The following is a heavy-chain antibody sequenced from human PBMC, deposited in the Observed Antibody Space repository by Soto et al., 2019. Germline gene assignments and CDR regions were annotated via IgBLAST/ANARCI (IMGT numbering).Heavy chain of an antibody. V-gene: IGHV3-30-3*01. Sequence: SLRLSCAASGFTFSSYAVPWVRQAPGKGLEWVAVISYDGSNKYYADSVKGRFTISRDNSKNTLYLQMNSLRAEETAVYYCARDYYRFNSGYGFSMDVWGQGTTVTVSS. J-gene: IGHJ6*02. CDR2: ISYDGSNK. CDR3: ARDYYRFNSGYGFSMDV. CDR1: GFTFSSYA. D-gene: IGHD5-12*01.